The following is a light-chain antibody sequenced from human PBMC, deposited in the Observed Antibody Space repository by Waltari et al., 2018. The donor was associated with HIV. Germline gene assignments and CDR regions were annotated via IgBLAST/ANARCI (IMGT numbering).Light chain of an antibody. CDR2: EVN. V-gene: IGLV2-23*02. Sequence: QSALTQPASVSGSPGQSITISCTGTSSDFGSYNLVSWYQQHPSKAPKLMIYEVNKRPSGVSHRFSGSKSGNTASLTISGLQAEDEADYYCCSYETTYVFGSGTRVTVL. CDR3: CSYETTYV. CDR1: SSDFGSYNL. J-gene: IGLJ1*01.